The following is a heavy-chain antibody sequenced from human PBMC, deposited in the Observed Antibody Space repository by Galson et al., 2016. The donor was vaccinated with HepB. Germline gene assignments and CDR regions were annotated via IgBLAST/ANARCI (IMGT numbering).Heavy chain of an antibody. CDR3: ARDIILASYPRAFDT. CDR2: IYNSGST. D-gene: IGHD2-8*02. CDR1: GDSIGSYY. V-gene: IGHV4-59*01. Sequence: SETLSLTCSVSGDSIGSYYWSWIRQPPGKGLEWIGYIYNSGSTTYNPSLKSRVSISVDTSKNQFSLRLTSVTAADTAMYYCARDIILASYPRAFDTWGHGIKVTVSS. J-gene: IGHJ3*02.